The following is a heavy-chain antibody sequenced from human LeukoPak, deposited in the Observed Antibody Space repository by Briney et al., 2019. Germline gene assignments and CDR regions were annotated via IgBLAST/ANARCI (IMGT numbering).Heavy chain of an antibody. Sequence: SETLSLTYAVYGGSFSGYYWSWIRQPPGKGLEWIGEINHSGSTNYNPSLKSRVTISVDTSKNQFSLKLSSVTAADTAVYYCARGRRGTWYYYYYMDVWGKGTTVTVSS. V-gene: IGHV4-34*01. D-gene: IGHD3-10*01. J-gene: IGHJ6*03. CDR3: ARGRRGTWYYYYYMDV. CDR1: GGSFSGYY. CDR2: INHSGST.